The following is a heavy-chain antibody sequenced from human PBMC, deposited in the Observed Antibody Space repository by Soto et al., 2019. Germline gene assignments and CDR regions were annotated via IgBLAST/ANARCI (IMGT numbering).Heavy chain of an antibody. CDR2: IYWDDDK. D-gene: IGHD3-10*01. CDR3: AHRGMVRGVIRPFDS. V-gene: IGHV2-5*02. CDR1: GFSLSTSGEG. Sequence: ITLKESGPTLVKPTQPLTLTCTFSGFSLSTSGEGVGWIRQPPGKALEWLALIYWDDDKRYSPSLKNRLTITKDTSKNQVVLTVTNMDPVDTATYYCAHRGMVRGVIRPFDSWGQGTLVTVSS. J-gene: IGHJ4*02.